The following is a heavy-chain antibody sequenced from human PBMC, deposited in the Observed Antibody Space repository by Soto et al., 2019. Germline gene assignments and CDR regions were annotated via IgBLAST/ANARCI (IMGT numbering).Heavy chain of an antibody. CDR1: GFSLSTSGVG. D-gene: IGHD5-12*01. CDR2: IYWDDDK. Sequence: QITLKESGPTLVKPTQTLTLTCTFSGFSLSTSGVGVGWIRQPPGKALEWLALIYWDDDKRYSPSLKSRLTITKDTSKNHVVLTMTNMDPVDTATYYGAHTRREMATPDYTWFAPWGQGTLVTVSS. CDR3: AHTRREMATPDYTWFAP. V-gene: IGHV2-5*02. J-gene: IGHJ5*02.